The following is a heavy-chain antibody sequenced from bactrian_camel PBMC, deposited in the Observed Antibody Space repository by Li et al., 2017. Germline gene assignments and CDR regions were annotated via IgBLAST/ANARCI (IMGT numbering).Heavy chain of an antibody. CDR2: ISSDSSIT. Sequence: HVQLVESGGGLVQSGGSLRLPCAASGFTFSFYDMNWVRQAPGKGLEWVSTISSDSSITYYADSVKGRFTISLDNANNTVYLQMNMVKSEDTALYYCATNGGKYWGQGTQVTVS. CDR1: GFTFSFYD. J-gene: IGHJ4*01. V-gene: IGHV3-2*01. CDR3: ATNGGKY.